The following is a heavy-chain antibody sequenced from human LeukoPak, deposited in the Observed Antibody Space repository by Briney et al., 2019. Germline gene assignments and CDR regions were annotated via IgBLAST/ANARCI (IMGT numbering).Heavy chain of an antibody. V-gene: IGHV3-21*01. CDR3: ARERYGSGLDY. J-gene: IGHJ4*02. D-gene: IGHD5-24*01. CDR1: GFTFSCYS. Sequence: GGSLRLSCAASGFTFSCYSMNWVRQAPGKGLEGVSSISSSSSYIYYADSVKGRFTISRDNAKNSLYLQMNSLRAEDTAVYYCARERYGSGLDYWGQGTLVTVSS. CDR2: ISSSSSYI.